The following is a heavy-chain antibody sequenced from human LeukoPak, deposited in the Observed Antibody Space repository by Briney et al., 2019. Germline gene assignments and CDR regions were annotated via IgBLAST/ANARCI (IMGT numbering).Heavy chain of an antibody. CDR3: ARNEGHLDY. CDR1: GFTFSSYG. J-gene: IGHJ4*02. V-gene: IGHV3-33*01. Sequence: GGSLRLSCTVSGFTFSSYGMHWVRQAPGKELEWVAIIWYDGSNKNYADSVKGRFTISRDNSKNTLYLQMNSLRVEDTAVYYCARNEGHLDYWGQGTLVTVSS. CDR2: IWYDGSNK.